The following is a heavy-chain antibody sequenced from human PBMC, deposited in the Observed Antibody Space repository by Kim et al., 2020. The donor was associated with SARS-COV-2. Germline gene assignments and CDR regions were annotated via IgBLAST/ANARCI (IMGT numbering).Heavy chain of an antibody. V-gene: IGHV4-39*01. CDR1: GGSISSSSYY. CDR3: ARQNGGRYYYYGMDV. J-gene: IGHJ6*02. CDR2: IYYSGST. D-gene: IGHD1-1*01. Sequence: SETLSLTCTVSGGSISSSSYYWGWIRQPPGKGLEWIGSIYYSGSTYYNPSLKSRVTISVDTSKNQFSLKLSSVTAADTAVYYCARQNGGRYYYYGMDVWGQGTTVTVSS.